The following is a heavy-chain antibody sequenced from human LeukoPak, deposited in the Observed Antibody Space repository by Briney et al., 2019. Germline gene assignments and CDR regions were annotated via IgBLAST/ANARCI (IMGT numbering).Heavy chain of an antibody. J-gene: IGHJ4*02. V-gene: IGHV4-59*01. CDR3: ARRGWASGYFEY. CDR2: FYNSGRS. D-gene: IGHD1-26*01. Sequence: PSETLSLTCTVSDDSISDYYRGWIRQPPGKGLEWIGYFYNSGRSTYNPSLKSRVTISADTSKNHFSLKLNSVTTADTAVYYCARRGWASGYFEYWGQGTLVTVSS. CDR1: DDSISDYY.